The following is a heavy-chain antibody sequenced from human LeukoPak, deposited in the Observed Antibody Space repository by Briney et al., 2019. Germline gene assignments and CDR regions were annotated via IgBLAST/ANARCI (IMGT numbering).Heavy chain of an antibody. CDR3: ARADVPAGTGFMDV. Sequence: PGGSLRLSCAASGFTFSTYWMSWVRQAPGKGLEWVANIKQYGSEKYYVDSVKGRFTISRDNAKNSLYLQMNSLRVEDTTVYYGARADVPAGTGFMDVWGQGTTVTVSS. V-gene: IGHV3-7*04. CDR1: GFTFSTYW. J-gene: IGHJ6*02. CDR2: IKQYGSEK. D-gene: IGHD6-13*01.